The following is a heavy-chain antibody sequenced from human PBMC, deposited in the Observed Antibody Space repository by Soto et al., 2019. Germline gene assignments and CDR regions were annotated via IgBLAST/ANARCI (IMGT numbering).Heavy chain of an antibody. CDR2: IIPIFDTA. Sequence: QVQLVQSGAEVKKPGSSVKVSCKTSGGTFSSYAISWVRQAPGQGLEWMGGIIPIFDTANYAQKFQGRVTITADESXXTXHXXLSSLRSEDTAVYYCARHDCISSSCYYYYYYSMDVWGQGTTVTVSS. CDR3: ARHDCISSSCYYYYYYSMDV. CDR1: GGTFSSYA. V-gene: IGHV1-69*12. J-gene: IGHJ6*02. D-gene: IGHD2-2*01.